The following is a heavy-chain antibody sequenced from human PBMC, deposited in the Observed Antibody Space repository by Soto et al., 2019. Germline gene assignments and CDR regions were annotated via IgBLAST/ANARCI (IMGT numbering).Heavy chain of an antibody. CDR3: ARAGDSGYDYGEGGYYGMDV. J-gene: IGHJ6*02. CDR1: GYTFTSYD. Sequence: QVQLVQSGAEVKKPGASVKVSCKASGYTFTSYDITCVRQATGQGLERLGCMNPNSGNTGYAQKFQGRVTMTRNTSIRTAYMELSSLRSEDTAVYYCARAGDSGYDYGEGGYYGMDVWGQGTTVTVSS. V-gene: IGHV1-8*01. D-gene: IGHD5-12*01. CDR2: MNPNSGNT.